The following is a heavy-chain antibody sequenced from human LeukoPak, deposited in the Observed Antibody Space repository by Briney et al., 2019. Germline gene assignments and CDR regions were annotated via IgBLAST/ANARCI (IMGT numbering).Heavy chain of an antibody. CDR3: ARLATHCSGGSCYKRGRHNWFDP. D-gene: IGHD2-15*01. CDR2: TYYRSKWYN. Sequence: SQTLSLTCAISGDSVSSNSAAWNWIRQSPSRGLEWLGRTYYRSKWYNDYAVSVKSRITINPDTSKNQFSLQLNSVTPEDTAVYYCARLATHCSGGSCYKRGRHNWFDPWGQGTLVTVSS. CDR1: GDSVSSNSAA. J-gene: IGHJ5*02. V-gene: IGHV6-1*01.